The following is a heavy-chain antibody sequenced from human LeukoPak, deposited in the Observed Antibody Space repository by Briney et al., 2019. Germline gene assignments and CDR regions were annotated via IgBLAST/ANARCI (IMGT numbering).Heavy chain of an antibody. V-gene: IGHV3-43*01. CDR2: ISWDGGST. J-gene: IGHJ4*02. Sequence: GGSLRLSCAASGFTFDDYTMHWVRQAPGKGLEWVSLISWDGGSTYYADSVKGRFTISRDNSKNSLYLQMNSLRTEDTVLYYCAKGLKYSSSSGFDYWGQGTLVTVSS. CDR3: AKGLKYSSSSGFDY. D-gene: IGHD6-6*01. CDR1: GFTFDDYT.